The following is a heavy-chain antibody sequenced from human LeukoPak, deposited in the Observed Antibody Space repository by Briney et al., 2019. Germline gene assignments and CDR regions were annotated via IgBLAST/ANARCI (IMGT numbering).Heavy chain of an antibody. Sequence: ASVKVSFKASGYTFTSYDINWVRQATGQGLEWMGWMNPNSGNTGYAQKFQGRVTMTRNTSISTAYMELSSLRSEDTAVYYCARAPGGIMVSLLRKYYFDYWGQGTLVNVSS. CDR3: ARAPGGIMVSLLRKYYFDY. D-gene: IGHD2-8*01. V-gene: IGHV1-8*01. J-gene: IGHJ4*02. CDR1: GYTFTSYD. CDR2: MNPNSGNT.